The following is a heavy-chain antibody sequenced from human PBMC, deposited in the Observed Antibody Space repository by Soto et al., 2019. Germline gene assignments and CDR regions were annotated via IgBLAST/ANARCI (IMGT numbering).Heavy chain of an antibody. CDR2: ISAYNGNT. D-gene: IGHD6-13*01. CDR3: AIWITPSYSSSLDF. V-gene: IGHV1-18*04. J-gene: IGHJ4*02. Sequence: GASVKVSCKASGYPFTGYFIHWVRQAPGQGLEWVGWISAYNGNTNYAQKLQGRVTMTTDTSTSTAYMELRSLRSDDTAVYYCAIWITPSYSSSLDFWGPALLVTVSS. CDR1: GYPFTGYF.